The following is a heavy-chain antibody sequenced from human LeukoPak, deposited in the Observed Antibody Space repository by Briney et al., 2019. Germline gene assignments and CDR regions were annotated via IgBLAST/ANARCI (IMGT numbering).Heavy chain of an antibody. CDR2: INPNSGGT. CDR3: ASGEKTRGGEYYGSGSYYGPQSYYMDV. D-gene: IGHD3-10*01. V-gene: IGHV1-2*02. J-gene: IGHJ6*03. Sequence: ASVKVSCKASGYTFTGYYMHWVRQAPGQGLEWMGWINPNSGGTNYAQKFQGSVTMTRDTSISTAYMELSRLRSDDTAVYYCASGEKTRGGEYYGSGSYYGPQSYYMDVWGKGTTVTVSS. CDR1: GYTFTGYY.